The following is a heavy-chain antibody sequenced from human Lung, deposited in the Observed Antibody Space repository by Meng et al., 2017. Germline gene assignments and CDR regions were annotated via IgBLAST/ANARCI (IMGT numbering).Heavy chain of an antibody. D-gene: IGHD3-10*01. CDR3: ARGSITMVRGVSVFDP. J-gene: IGHJ5*02. CDR2: IYHSGST. Sequence: HVHWREAGPGLAKPSGPLSRPCAVSGGSISSSNWWSWVRQPPGKGLEWIGEIYHSGSTNYNPSIKSRVTISVDKSKNQFSLKLSSVTAADTAVYYCARGSITMVRGVSVFDPWGQGTLVTVSS. CDR1: GGSISSSNW. V-gene: IGHV4-4*02.